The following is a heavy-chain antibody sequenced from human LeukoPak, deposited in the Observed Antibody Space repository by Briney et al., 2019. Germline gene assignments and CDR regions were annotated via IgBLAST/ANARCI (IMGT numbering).Heavy chain of an antibody. J-gene: IGHJ6*03. CDR1: GGSISSGSYY. D-gene: IGHD6-13*01. Sequence: SQTLSLTCAVSGGSISSGSYYWSWIRQPAGKGLEWIGRIYTSESTNYNPSLKSRVTISLDTSKNQFTLKLSSVTAADTAVYYCARGAWIVAVGYYYYMDVWGKGTTVTVSS. CDR3: ARGAWIVAVGYYYYMDV. V-gene: IGHV4-61*02. CDR2: IYTSEST.